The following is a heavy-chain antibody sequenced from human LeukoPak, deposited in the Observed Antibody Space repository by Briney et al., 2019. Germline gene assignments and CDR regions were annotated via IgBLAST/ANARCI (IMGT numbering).Heavy chain of an antibody. CDR1: GFTFGSYE. Sequence: GGSLRLSCAVSGFTFGSYEMNLVRQAPGKGLYWVSYISGSGSTVYYPDSVKGRFTISRDNAKNSLYLQMTSLRGEDTAVYYCARGGAVAGLYWGQGTLVTVSS. D-gene: IGHD6-19*01. J-gene: IGHJ4*02. V-gene: IGHV3-48*03. CDR2: ISGSGSTV. CDR3: ARGGAVAGLY.